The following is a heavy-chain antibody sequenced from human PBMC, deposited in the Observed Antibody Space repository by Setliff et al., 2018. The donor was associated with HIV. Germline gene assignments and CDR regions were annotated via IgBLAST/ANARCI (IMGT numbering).Heavy chain of an antibody. CDR1: GGYVSSKSYY. Sequence: SETLSLTCNVSGGYVSSKSYYWAWIRQPPGKGLEWIGTMYYSGNTYYSPSPKSRVTITADSSKNQLSLKLTSVTAADTAVYYCATQRSFQRAFEAVAGSFDPWGQGILVTVSS. CDR3: ATQRSFQRAFEAVAGSFDP. D-gene: IGHD6-19*01. V-gene: IGHV4-39*01. CDR2: MYYSGNT. J-gene: IGHJ5*02.